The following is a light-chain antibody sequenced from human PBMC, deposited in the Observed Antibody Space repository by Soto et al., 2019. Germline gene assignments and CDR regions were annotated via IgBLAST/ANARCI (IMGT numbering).Light chain of an antibody. J-gene: IGKJ2*01. Sequence: IQMTQSPSSLSASVGHRRTITCPASQSISSYLNWYQVKPGKAHKLLIYVASSLQSGVPSRFSGSGSGTDFTLTISSLQPEDFATYYCQQSYSIPYPFGQVTKVDIK. V-gene: IGKV1-39*01. CDR2: VAS. CDR3: QQSYSIPYP. CDR1: QSISSY.